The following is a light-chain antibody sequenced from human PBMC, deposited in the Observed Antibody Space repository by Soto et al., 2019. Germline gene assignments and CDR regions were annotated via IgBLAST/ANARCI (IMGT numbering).Light chain of an antibody. CDR2: ATS. CDR3: QQNNTYPWT. V-gene: IGKV1-16*02. Sequence: DIQMTQSPSSLSASVGDRVTITCRASQDIDFFLAWFQQKPGKAPKSLTYATSKLQDGVPSKFSGSGSGTESTLTISTLQPEDFATYYCQQNNTYPWTFGPGTKV. J-gene: IGKJ1*01. CDR1: QDIDFF.